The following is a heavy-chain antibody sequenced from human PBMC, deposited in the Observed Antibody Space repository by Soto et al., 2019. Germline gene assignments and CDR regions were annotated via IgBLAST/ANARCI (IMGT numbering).Heavy chain of an antibody. CDR1: GFTFSSYG. Sequence: PGGSLRLSCAASGFTFSSYGMHWVRQAPGKWLEWVAVISYDGSNKYYADSVKGRFTISRDNSKNTLYLQMNSLRAEDTAVYYCAKDPYGDYAYYYYYMDVWGKGTTVTVSS. V-gene: IGHV3-30*18. CDR2: ISYDGSNK. J-gene: IGHJ6*03. CDR3: AKDPYGDYAYYYYYMDV. D-gene: IGHD4-17*01.